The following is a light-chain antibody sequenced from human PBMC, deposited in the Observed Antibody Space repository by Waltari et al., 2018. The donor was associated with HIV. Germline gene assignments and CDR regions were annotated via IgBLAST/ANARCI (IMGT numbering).Light chain of an antibody. CDR2: AAS. Sequence: AIQMTQSPSTLSASAGDRVIITCRASQGIRNNLVWYQQKPGKAPKVLIYAASTLHSGVPSRFSGSGSGTDFTLTISSLQPEDLAIYYCLQDYNSPPTFGQGTKVEIK. J-gene: IGKJ2*01. CDR3: LQDYNSPPT. V-gene: IGKV1-6*01. CDR1: QGIRNN.